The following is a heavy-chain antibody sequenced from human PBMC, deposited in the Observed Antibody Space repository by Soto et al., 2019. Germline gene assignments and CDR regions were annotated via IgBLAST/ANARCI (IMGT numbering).Heavy chain of an antibody. CDR3: AAYLGFGNLSVV. Sequence: QVQVVQSGVEVRRPGSSVKVSCKASGDTFKNCVISWGRQAPGQGLEWMGRIIPLFCTTDFAQSFQGRVTNTTDESTTTVYLELSRLRSEATATYSCAAYLGFGNLSVVRCQGTTVIVSS. CDR1: GDTFKNCV. CDR2: IIPLFCTT. J-gene: IGHJ6*02. D-gene: IGHD3-10*01. V-gene: IGHV1-69*18.